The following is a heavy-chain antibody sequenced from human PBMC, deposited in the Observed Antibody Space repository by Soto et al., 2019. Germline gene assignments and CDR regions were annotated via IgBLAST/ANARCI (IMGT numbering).Heavy chain of an antibody. CDR2: IYSGETR. J-gene: IGHJ4*02. V-gene: IGHV3-53*01. CDR1: GLNVNSDY. D-gene: IGHD6-19*01. Sequence: PGGSMRLSCAAAGLNVNSDYMNWVRQTPGKELEWVASIYSGETRYYAAAVRGRFTSPSDKSKNTLYLQLSSLGIEDAAVYYCTRDGRGLGRLSLFEYWGQGVLVTV. CDR3: TRDGRGLGRLSLFEY.